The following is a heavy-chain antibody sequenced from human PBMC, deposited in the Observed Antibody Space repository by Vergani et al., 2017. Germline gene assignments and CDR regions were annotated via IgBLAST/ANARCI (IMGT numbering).Heavy chain of an antibody. J-gene: IGHJ3*02. V-gene: IGHV3-21*01. CDR1: GFTFSSYT. Sequence: EVQLVESGGGLVKPGGSLRVSCAASGFTFSSYTMNWVRQAPGKGLGWVSSISSSSSYIYYADSVKGRFTISRDNAKNSLYLQMNSLRAEDTAVYYCAREGGSIVGATPSAFDIWGQGTMVTVSS. CDR2: ISSSSSYI. D-gene: IGHD1-26*01. CDR3: AREGGSIVGATPSAFDI.